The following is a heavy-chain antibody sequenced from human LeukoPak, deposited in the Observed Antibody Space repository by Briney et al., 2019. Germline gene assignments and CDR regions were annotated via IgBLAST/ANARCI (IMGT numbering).Heavy chain of an antibody. CDR1: GFTFSDYY. D-gene: IGHD3-10*01. J-gene: IGHJ4*02. CDR2: ISSSGSTI. V-gene: IGHV3-11*01. Sequence: PGGSLRLSCAASGFTFSDYYMSWIRQAPGKGLEWVSYISSSGSTIYYADSVKGRFTISRDSAKNSLYLQMNSLRAEDTAVYYCARVLWFGESAFDYWGQGTLVTVSS. CDR3: ARVLWFGESAFDY.